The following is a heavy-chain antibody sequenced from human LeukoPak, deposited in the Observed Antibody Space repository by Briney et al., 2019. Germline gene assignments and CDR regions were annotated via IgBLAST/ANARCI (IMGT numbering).Heavy chain of an antibody. J-gene: IGHJ6*03. CDR2: IRYDGTNK. Sequence: GRSLRLSCATSGFTFSNYGMHWVRQAPGKGLEWVTFIRYDGTNKYYADSVKGRFTISTDNSKNTLYLQMNSLRAEDTAVYYCAKDWRCSSTSCVYYYYMDVWGRGTTVTVSS. D-gene: IGHD2-2*01. V-gene: IGHV3-30*02. CDR3: AKDWRCSSTSCVYYYYMDV. CDR1: GFTFSNYG.